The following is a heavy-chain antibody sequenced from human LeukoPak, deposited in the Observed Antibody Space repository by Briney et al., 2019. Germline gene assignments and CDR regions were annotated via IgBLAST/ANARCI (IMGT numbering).Heavy chain of an antibody. Sequence: KPSETLSLTCAVYGGSFSGYYWSWIRQPPGKGLEWIGEINHSGSTNYNPSLKSRVTISVDTPKNQFSLKLSSVTAADTAVYYCARLGRAGPYYYYYMDVWGKGTTVTVSS. CDR1: GGSFSGYY. V-gene: IGHV4-34*01. CDR3: ARLGRAGPYYYYYMDV. D-gene: IGHD6-19*01. CDR2: INHSGST. J-gene: IGHJ6*03.